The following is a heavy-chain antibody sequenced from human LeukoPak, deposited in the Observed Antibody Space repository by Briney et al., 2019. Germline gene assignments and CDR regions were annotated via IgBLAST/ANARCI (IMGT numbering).Heavy chain of an antibody. Sequence: GESLKISCKGFGYSFTSYWLGWVRQMPGKGLGWMGIIYPGDSDIKYSPSFKGQVTISADRSSNTAYLQWSSLKASDAAMYYCARHSEYYDMWTCYLGYWGQGTLVTVSA. D-gene: IGHD3-9*01. CDR1: GYSFTSYW. J-gene: IGHJ4*02. CDR3: ARHSEYYDMWTCYLGY. V-gene: IGHV5-51*01. CDR2: IYPGDSDI.